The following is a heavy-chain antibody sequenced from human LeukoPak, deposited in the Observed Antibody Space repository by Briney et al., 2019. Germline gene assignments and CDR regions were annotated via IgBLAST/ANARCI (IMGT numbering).Heavy chain of an antibody. Sequence: SETLSLTCTVSGGSISSYYWSWIRQPPGKGLEWIGYIYYSGSTNYNPSPKSRVTISVDTSKNQFSLKLSSVTAADTAVYYCARGRYHYYGSGSALYYFDYWGQGTLVTVSS. J-gene: IGHJ4*02. D-gene: IGHD3-10*01. CDR1: GGSISSYY. V-gene: IGHV4-59*01. CDR3: ARGRYHYYGSGSALYYFDY. CDR2: IYYSGST.